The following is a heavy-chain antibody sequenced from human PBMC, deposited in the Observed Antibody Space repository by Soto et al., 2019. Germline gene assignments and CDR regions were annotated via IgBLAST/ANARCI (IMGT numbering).Heavy chain of an antibody. Sequence: PGGSLRLSCAASGFTFDDYAMHWVRQAPGKGLEWVSGISWNSGSIGYADSVKGRFTISRDNAKNSLYLQMNSLRAEDTALYYCAKDLYSNQRTPFDYWGQGTLVTVSS. CDR3: AKDLYSNQRTPFDY. J-gene: IGHJ4*02. D-gene: IGHD4-4*01. CDR1: GFTFDDYA. CDR2: ISWNSGSI. V-gene: IGHV3-9*01.